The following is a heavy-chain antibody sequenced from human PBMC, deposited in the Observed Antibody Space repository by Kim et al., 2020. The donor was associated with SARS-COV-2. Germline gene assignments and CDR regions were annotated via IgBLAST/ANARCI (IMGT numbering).Heavy chain of an antibody. CDR2: ISGGGGST. J-gene: IGHJ5*02. Sequence: GGSLRLSCEASGFSFSSYGMDWVRQAPGKGLEWVSAISGGGGSTFYADSVKGRFTISRDNSKNTVYLQMNSLRVEDTAVYYCAKDSAATSFNWFDPWGQGTLVTVSS. CDR1: GFSFSSYG. CDR3: AKDSAATSFNWFDP. V-gene: IGHV3-23*01. D-gene: IGHD6-13*01.